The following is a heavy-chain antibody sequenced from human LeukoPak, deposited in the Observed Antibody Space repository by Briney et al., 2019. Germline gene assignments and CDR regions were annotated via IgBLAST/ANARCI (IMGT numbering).Heavy chain of an antibody. CDR2: IYYSGST. J-gene: IGHJ3*02. Sequence: SETLSLTCTVSGRSISSYYWNWIRQPPGKGLEWIGYIYYSGSTNYNPSLKSRVTISVDTSKNQFSLKLSSVTAADTAVYYCARGYSYGQKPFNDIWGQGTMVTVSS. V-gene: IGHV4-59*01. CDR3: ARGYSYGQKPFNDI. D-gene: IGHD5-18*01. CDR1: GRSISSYY.